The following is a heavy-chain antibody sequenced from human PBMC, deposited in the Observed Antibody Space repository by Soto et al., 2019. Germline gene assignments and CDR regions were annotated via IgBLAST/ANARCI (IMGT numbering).Heavy chain of an antibody. J-gene: IGHJ4*02. CDR1: GGSISSYY. Sequence: QVQLQESGPGLVKPSETLSLTCTVSGGSISSYYWSWIRQPPGKGLEWIGYIYYSGSTNYNPSLKSRVTXXXXXXXXQXSXXXXXXXXXXXXXXXXXRAPXXXXXYPSYFDYWGQGTLVTVSS. CDR3: XRAPXXXXXYPSYFDY. CDR2: IYYSGST. V-gene: IGHV4-59*01.